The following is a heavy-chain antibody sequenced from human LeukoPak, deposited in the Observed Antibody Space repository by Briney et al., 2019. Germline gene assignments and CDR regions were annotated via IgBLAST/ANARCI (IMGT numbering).Heavy chain of an antibody. Sequence: GGSLRLSCAASGFTFSSYSMNWVRRAPGKGLEWVSSISSSSDYIHYADSVKGRFTISRDNAKNSLYLQMNSLRAEDTAVYYCARGGGDFDYWGQGTLVTVSS. V-gene: IGHV3-21*01. CDR1: GFTFSSYS. D-gene: IGHD3-16*01. CDR3: ARGGGDFDY. CDR2: ISSSSDYI. J-gene: IGHJ4*02.